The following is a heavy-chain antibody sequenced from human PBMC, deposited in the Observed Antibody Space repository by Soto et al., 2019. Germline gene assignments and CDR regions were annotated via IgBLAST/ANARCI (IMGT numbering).Heavy chain of an antibody. V-gene: IGHV3-30*18. CDR1: GFTFSSYG. D-gene: IGHD4-17*01. CDR2: ISYDGSNK. Sequence: QVQLVESGGGVVQPGRSLRLSCAASGFTFSSYGMHWVRQAPGKGLEWVAVISYDGSNKYYADSVKGRFTISRDNSKNTLYLQMNSLRAEDTAVYYCAKDQVYGHDYPLAGYYYYGMDVWGQGTTVTVSS. CDR3: AKDQVYGHDYPLAGYYYYGMDV. J-gene: IGHJ6*02.